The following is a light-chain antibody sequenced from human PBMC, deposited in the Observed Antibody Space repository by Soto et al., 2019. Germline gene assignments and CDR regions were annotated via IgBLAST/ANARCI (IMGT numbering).Light chain of an antibody. CDR2: AAS. CDR1: QGISSY. J-gene: IGKJ5*01. Sequence: IQLTQSPSSLSASVGDRVTITCRASQGISSYLACYQQKPGKAPKLLIYAASTLQSGVPSRFSGSGSGTDFTLTISSLQPEDFATYYCQQLNSYPRITFGQGTRLEIK. V-gene: IGKV1-9*01. CDR3: QQLNSYPRIT.